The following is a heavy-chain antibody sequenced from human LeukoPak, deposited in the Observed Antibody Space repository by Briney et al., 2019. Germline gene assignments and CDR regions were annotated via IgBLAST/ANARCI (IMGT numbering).Heavy chain of an antibody. CDR1: GYSINSAYY. Sequence: SETLSLTCTVSGYSINSAYYWGWIRQPPGKGLEWIGSMYHSGSTYYNPSLQSRVTMSVDTSKNQFSLALRSVTAADTAVYYCARSILRYYYNASGYYPYYFDYWGQGMLVTVSS. D-gene: IGHD3-22*01. J-gene: IGHJ4*02. V-gene: IGHV4-38-2*02. CDR3: ARSILRYYYNASGYYPYYFDY. CDR2: MYHSGST.